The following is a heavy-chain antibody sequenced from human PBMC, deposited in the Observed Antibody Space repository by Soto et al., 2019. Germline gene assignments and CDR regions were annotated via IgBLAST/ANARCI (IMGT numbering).Heavy chain of an antibody. J-gene: IGHJ4*02. CDR1: GDSISISSYY. CDR3: ASTKDETLYFDY. CDR2: IHYSWST. V-gene: IGHV4-39*01. D-gene: IGHD2-15*01. Sequence: QLQLQESGPGLVKPSETLSLTCSVSGDSISISSYYWGWVRQPPGKGLEWIGSIHYSWSTHYNPSLQSRVTISGDASKKQFSLKLGSVTAADTSMYYCASTKDETLYFDYWGQGNLVTVSS.